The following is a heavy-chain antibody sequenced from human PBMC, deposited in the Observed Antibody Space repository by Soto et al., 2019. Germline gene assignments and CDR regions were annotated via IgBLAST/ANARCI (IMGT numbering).Heavy chain of an antibody. CDR3: ARDVGALTRTAGVRPYCSSTSCPYYYYYGMDV. CDR1: GGTFSSYA. V-gene: IGHV1-69*01. J-gene: IGHJ6*02. CDR2: IIPIFGTA. D-gene: IGHD2-2*01. Sequence: SVKVSCKASGGTFSSYAISWVRQAPGQGLEWMGGIIPIFGTANYAQKFQGRVTITADESTSTAYMELSSLRSEDTAVYYCARDVGALTRTAGVRPYCSSTSCPYYYYYGMDVWGQGTTVTVSS.